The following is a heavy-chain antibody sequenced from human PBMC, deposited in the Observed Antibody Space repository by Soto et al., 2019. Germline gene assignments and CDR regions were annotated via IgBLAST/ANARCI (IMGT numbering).Heavy chain of an antibody. CDR3: ARGGSYADFFDY. V-gene: IGHV4-59*01. D-gene: IGHD1-26*01. J-gene: IGHJ4*02. Sequence: SETLSLTGTVSGGSMSSNYWTWIRQSPGKGLEWIGYIYYTGRTKYNPSLKSRVTISLDTSKNQFSLRLTSVTSADTAVYYCARGGSYADFFDYWGQGAQVTVSS. CDR2: IYYTGRT. CDR1: GGSMSSNY.